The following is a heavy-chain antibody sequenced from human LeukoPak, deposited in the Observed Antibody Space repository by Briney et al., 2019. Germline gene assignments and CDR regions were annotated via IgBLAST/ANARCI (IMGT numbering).Heavy chain of an antibody. J-gene: IGHJ5*02. Sequence: PGGSLRLSCKASGFTFSSYWMNWVRQAPGTGLEWVATIKPDGSEIHYVDSVEGRFTISRNNARNSLYLQMNTLTAEDAALYYCVKGGTTEGRTPIGRLDRWGQGTLVTVSS. CDR2: IKPDGSEI. CDR3: VKGGTTEGRTPIGRLDR. V-gene: IGHV3-7*01. D-gene: IGHD3-16*01. CDR1: GFTFSSYW.